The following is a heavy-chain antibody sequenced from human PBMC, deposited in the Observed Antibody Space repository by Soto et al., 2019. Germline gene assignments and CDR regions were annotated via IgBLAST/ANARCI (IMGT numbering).Heavy chain of an antibody. CDR3: ARDFFSSAMVTGMDV. D-gene: IGHD5-18*01. Sequence: GPVNTSETLSLTCTVSGGSVSSGSYYWSWIRQPPGTGLEWIGYIYYSGSTNYNPSLKSRVTISVDTSKNQFSLKLSSVTAADTALYYFARDFFSSAMVTGMDVWGQGTTVTVSS. J-gene: IGHJ6*02. CDR2: IYYSGST. V-gene: IGHV4-61*01. CDR1: GGSVSSGSYY.